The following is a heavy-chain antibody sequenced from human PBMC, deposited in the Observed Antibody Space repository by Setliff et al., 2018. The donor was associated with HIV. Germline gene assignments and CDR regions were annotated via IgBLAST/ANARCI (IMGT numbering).Heavy chain of an antibody. CDR2: ISGRSDYI. J-gene: IGHJ4*02. Sequence: PGGSLRLSCAASGFTFSNYGMNWVRQAPGKGLEWVSSISGRSDYIYYADSVKARFTISRDNAKNSLYLQMNSLRAEDTAMYYCATTSHAYSTGWGPDYWGQGTLVTVSS. CDR3: ATTSHAYSTGWGPDY. D-gene: IGHD6-19*01. V-gene: IGHV3-21*01. CDR1: GFTFSNYG.